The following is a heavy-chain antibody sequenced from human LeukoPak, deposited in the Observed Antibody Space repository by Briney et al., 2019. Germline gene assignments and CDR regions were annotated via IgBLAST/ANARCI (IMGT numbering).Heavy chain of an antibody. V-gene: IGHV4-61*02. CDR3: ARVVGSGWKFDY. J-gene: IGHJ4*02. CDR1: GGSISSGSYY. CDR2: IYTSGST. D-gene: IGHD6-19*01. Sequence: SQTLSLTCTVSGGSISSGSYYWSWIRQPAGKGLVWIGRIYTSGSTNYNPSLKSRVAISVDTSKNQFSLKLSSVTAADTAVYYCARVVGSGWKFDYWGQGTLVTVSS.